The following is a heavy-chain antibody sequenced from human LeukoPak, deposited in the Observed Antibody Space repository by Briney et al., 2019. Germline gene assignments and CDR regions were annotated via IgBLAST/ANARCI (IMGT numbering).Heavy chain of an antibody. Sequence: PGGSLRLSCAASGFTFSYYGMHWVRQAPGKGLAWVAGIQYDGSKKYYADSVKGRFTISRDNSKNTLYLEMNSLRGEDTALYYCARDADTGGYYSYFDSWGQGTLVTVSS. J-gene: IGHJ4*02. V-gene: IGHV3-30*03. CDR3: ARDADTGGYYSYFDS. CDR2: IQYDGSKK. D-gene: IGHD3-22*01. CDR1: GFTFSYYG.